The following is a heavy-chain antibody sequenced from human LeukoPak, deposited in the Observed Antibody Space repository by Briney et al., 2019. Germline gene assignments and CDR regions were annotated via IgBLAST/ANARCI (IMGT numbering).Heavy chain of an antibody. CDR1: GFTFSSYE. CDR2: ISSSGSNI. J-gene: IGHJ4*02. CDR3: AREDDSTGYYYGLVDY. V-gene: IGHV3-48*03. D-gene: IGHD3-22*01. Sequence: GGSLRLSCAASGFTFSSYEMNWVRQAPGKGLEWVSYISSSGSNIHYADSVKGRFTISRDNAKNSLYLQMNSLRAEDTAVYYCAREDDSTGYYYGLVDYWGQGTLVTVSS.